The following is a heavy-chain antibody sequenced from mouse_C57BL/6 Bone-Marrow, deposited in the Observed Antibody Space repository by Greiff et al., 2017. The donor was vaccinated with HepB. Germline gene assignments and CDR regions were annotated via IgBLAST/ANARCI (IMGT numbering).Heavy chain of an antibody. D-gene: IGHD1-1*01. J-gene: IGHJ1*03. CDR2: IYPRSGNT. V-gene: IGHV1-81*01. Sequence: VQLQQSGAELARPGASVKLSCKASGYTFTSYGISWVKQRTGQGLECIGEIYPRSGNTYYNEKFKGKATLTADKSSSTAYMELRSLTSEDSAVYFCAKLLYWYFDVWGTGTTVTVSS. CDR1: GYTFTSYG. CDR3: AKLLYWYFDV.